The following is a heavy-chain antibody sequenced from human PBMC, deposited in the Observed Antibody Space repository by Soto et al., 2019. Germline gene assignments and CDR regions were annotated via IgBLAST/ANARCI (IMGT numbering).Heavy chain of an antibody. Sequence: QVQLVESGGGVVQPGRSPRLSCAASGFTFSSYAMHWVRQAPGKGLEWVAVISYDGSKKYYADSVKGRFTISRDNSKNTLYLQMNSLRAEDTAVFYCAREASVVPAGSIFRGYCIDVWGQGTTVTVSS. CDR1: GFTFSSYA. V-gene: IGHV3-30-3*01. J-gene: IGHJ6*02. CDR2: ISYDGSKK. CDR3: AREASVVPAGSIFRGYCIDV. D-gene: IGHD2-2*01.